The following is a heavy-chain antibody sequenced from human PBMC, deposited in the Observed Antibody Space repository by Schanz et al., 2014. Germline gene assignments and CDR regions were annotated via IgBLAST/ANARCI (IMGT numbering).Heavy chain of an antibody. CDR3: ARGRGFYDY. D-gene: IGHD3-10*01. V-gene: IGHV1-18*01. CDR1: RYTFNTYG. Sequence: QGQLVQSGPEVKEPGASVKVSCEASRYTFNTYGLNWVRQAPGQGLEWMGWISAYTNNTNYAQKVQGRVTMTTDTSTSTAYMELSSLTSEDTAVHYCARGRGFYDYWGQGTLXTVSS. J-gene: IGHJ4*02. CDR2: ISAYTNNT.